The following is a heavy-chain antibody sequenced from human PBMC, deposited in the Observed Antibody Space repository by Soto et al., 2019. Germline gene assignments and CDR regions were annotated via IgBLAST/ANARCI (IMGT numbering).Heavy chain of an antibody. CDR3: AKGVYCSSTSCYHFDY. D-gene: IGHD2-2*01. Sequence: GXSLRLSCAASGFTFSSYAISWVRQAPGKGLEWVSAISGSGGSTYYADSVKGRFTISRDNSKNTLYLQMNSLRAEHTAVYYCAKGVYCSSTSCYHFDYWGQGTLVTVSS. CDR1: GFTFSSYA. CDR2: ISGSGGST. V-gene: IGHV3-23*01. J-gene: IGHJ4*02.